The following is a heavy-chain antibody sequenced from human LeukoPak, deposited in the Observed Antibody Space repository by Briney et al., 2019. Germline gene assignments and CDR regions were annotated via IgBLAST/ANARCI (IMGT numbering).Heavy chain of an antibody. J-gene: IGHJ4*02. V-gene: IGHV3-23*01. CDR1: GFTFSTYA. D-gene: IGHD4-23*01. CDR2: ISPSGGDT. CDR3: AKKNSGLNPFDH. Sequence: GGSLRLSCAAPGFTFSTYAMSWVRQAPGKGLEWVSGISPSGGDTPYADSVKGRFTISRDNSKNTLYLQMNSLRAEDTAVYYCAKKNSGLNPFDHWGQGTLVTVSS.